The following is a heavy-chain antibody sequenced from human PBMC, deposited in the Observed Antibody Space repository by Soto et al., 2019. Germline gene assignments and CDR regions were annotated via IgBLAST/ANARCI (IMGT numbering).Heavy chain of an antibody. Sequence: QQQLQESGSGLVKPSQTLSLTCAVSGGSISSGGYSWRWIRQPPGKGLEWIGDINYSGSTYYNPSLQSRATISIDRSKKHFSLELTSVTAADTAVYYCARESGAGATNWFDPWGQGTLVTVSS. CDR2: INYSGST. CDR3: ARESGAGATNWFDP. CDR1: GGSISSGGYS. D-gene: IGHD1-26*01. J-gene: IGHJ5*02. V-gene: IGHV4-30-2*01.